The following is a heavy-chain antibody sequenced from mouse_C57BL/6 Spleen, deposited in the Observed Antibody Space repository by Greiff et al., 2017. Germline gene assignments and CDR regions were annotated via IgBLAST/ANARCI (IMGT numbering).Heavy chain of an antibody. V-gene: IGHV14-4*01. J-gene: IGHJ4*01. CDR2: IDPENGDT. D-gene: IGHD2-1*01. Sequence: EVKVVESGAELVRPGASVKLSCTASGFNIKDDYMHWVKQRPEQGLEWIGWIDPENGDTEYASKFQGKATITADTSSNTAYLQLSSLTSEDTAVYYCTLHGNYVRYYAMDYWGQGTSVTVSS. CDR3: TLHGNYVRYYAMDY. CDR1: GFNIKDDY.